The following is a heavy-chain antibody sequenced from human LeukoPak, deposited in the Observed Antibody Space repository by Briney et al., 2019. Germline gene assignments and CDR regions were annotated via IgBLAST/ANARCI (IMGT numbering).Heavy chain of an antibody. CDR3: ARGAACIAAFDP. V-gene: IGHV4-59*12. D-gene: IGHD6-13*01. CDR1: GVSLSSYY. Sequence: SETLSLTCTVSGVSLSSYYSSWIPDPPGKGLEWIVYIYYRGGPHYNPSLKSRVTISVDTPKNQFSLKLSSVPAADTAVYYCARGAACIAAFDPWGQGTLVTVSP. J-gene: IGHJ5*02. CDR2: IYYRGGP.